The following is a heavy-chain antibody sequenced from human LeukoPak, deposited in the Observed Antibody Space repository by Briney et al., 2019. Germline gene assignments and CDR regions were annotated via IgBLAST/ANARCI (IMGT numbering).Heavy chain of an antibody. CDR3: ARDLRWLQFEYYYYYGMDV. V-gene: IGHV3-7*01. J-gene: IGHJ6*02. Sequence: HAGRSLRLSCAASGFTLSSYWMSWVRQAPGKGLEWVANIKQDGSEKYYVDSVKGRFTISRDNAKNSLYLQMNSLRAEDTAVYYCARDLRWLQFEYYYYYGMDVWGQGTTVTVSS. CDR2: IKQDGSEK. CDR1: GFTLSSYW. D-gene: IGHD5-24*01.